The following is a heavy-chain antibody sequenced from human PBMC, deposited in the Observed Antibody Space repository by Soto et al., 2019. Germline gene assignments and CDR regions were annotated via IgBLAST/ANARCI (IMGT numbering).Heavy chain of an antibody. CDR1: GFTFSNYA. CDR3: ARERGGLDY. CDR2: ISYDGSNE. Sequence: QVQLVESGGGVVQPGRSLRLSCAASGFTFSNYAIHWVRQAPGKGLEWVAVISYDGSNEYYADSVKGRFTISRDNSKNSLYLQMSSLRAEDTAVYYCARERGGLDYWGQGTLVTVSS. V-gene: IGHV3-30-3*01. J-gene: IGHJ4*02. D-gene: IGHD3-16*01.